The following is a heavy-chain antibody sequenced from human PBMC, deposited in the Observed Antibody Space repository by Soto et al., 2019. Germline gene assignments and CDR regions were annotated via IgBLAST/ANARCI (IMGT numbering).Heavy chain of an antibody. V-gene: IGHV4-30-2*01. CDR1: GGSISSGGYS. D-gene: IGHD2-2*01. J-gene: IGHJ5*02. Sequence: SETLSLTCAVSGGSISSGGYSWSWIRQPPGKGLEWIGYIYHSGSTYYNSSLKSRVTISVDRSKNQFSLKLSSVTAADTAVYYCARVPTPWGQGTLDTVSS. CDR2: IYHSGST. CDR3: ARVPTP.